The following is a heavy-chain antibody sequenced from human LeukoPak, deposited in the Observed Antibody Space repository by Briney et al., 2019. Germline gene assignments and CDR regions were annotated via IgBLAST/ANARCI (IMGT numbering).Heavy chain of an antibody. D-gene: IGHD5-24*01. V-gene: IGHV3-21*01. J-gene: IGHJ5*02. Sequence: PGGSLRLSCAASGFTFSSYSMNWVRQAPGKGLEWVSSISSSSSYIYYADSVKGRFTISRDNAKNSLYLQMNSLRAEDTAVYYFARDGEMATIGWFDPWGQGTLVTVSS. CDR1: GFTFSSYS. CDR2: ISSSSSYI. CDR3: ARDGEMATIGWFDP.